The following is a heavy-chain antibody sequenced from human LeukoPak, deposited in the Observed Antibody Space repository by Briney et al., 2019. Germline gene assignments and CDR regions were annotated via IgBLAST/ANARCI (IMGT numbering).Heavy chain of an antibody. Sequence: GGSLRLSCAASGFTFSSYAMSWVRQAPGKGLEWVSAISGSGGGTYYADSVKGRFTISRDNSKNTLCLQMNSLRAEDTAVYYCAKGSIAAAGTHFDYWGQGTLVTVSS. D-gene: IGHD6-13*01. V-gene: IGHV3-23*01. CDR3: AKGSIAAAGTHFDY. CDR2: ISGSGGGT. CDR1: GFTFSSYA. J-gene: IGHJ4*02.